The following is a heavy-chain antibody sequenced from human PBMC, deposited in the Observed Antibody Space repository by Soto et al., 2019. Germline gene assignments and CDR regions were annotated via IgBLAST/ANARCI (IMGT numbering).Heavy chain of an antibody. D-gene: IGHD1-26*01. Sequence: SVKVSCRSSVGAFSSSAFSVVRQAPGQGLEWRGGIITMSGTTNYSQKFQGRVTITADESTSTAYVELRRLRSEDTAVYYCARGVGATYPYFYYGMDVWGQGTTVTVSS. CDR3: ARGVGATYPYFYYGMDV. CDR1: VGAFSSSA. CDR2: IITMSGTT. V-gene: IGHV1-69*13. J-gene: IGHJ6*02.